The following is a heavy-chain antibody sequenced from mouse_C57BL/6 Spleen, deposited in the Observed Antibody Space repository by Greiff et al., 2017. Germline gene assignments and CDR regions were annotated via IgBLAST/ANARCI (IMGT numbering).Heavy chain of an antibody. V-gene: IGHV1-53*01. D-gene: IGHD2-4*01. CDR3: AGDDDGNFDD. CDR2: INPSNGGT. Sequence: QVHVKQSGTELVKPGASVKLSCKASGYTFTSYWMPWVKQRPGQGLEWIGNINPSNGGTKYNEQFKSKATLTVDKSSSTAYMQLSSLTSEDSAVYYGAGDDDGNFDDWGQGTTLTVSS. J-gene: IGHJ2*01. CDR1: GYTFTSYW.